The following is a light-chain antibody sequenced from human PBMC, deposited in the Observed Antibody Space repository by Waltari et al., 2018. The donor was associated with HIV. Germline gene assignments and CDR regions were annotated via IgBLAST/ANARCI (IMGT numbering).Light chain of an antibody. Sequence: QSALTQPASLSGSPGQSITISCSGFRSAIGAYNYVSWYQQYQGKVPKLIIYDVKYRPSGVSNRFSGSKSDSAAFLNISGLQTEDEAVYHCCSYTSGSTHVFGTGTEVTVL. CDR1: RSAIGAYNY. V-gene: IGLV2-14*03. CDR3: CSYTSGSTHV. CDR2: DVK. J-gene: IGLJ1*01.